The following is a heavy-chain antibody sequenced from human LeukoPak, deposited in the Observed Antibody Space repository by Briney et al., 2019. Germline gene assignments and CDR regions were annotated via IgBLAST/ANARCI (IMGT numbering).Heavy chain of an antibody. CDR2: INAGNGNT. Sequence: ASVTVSCTASGYTFTVYAIQWVRQAPGQSLEWMGWINAGNGNTKYSQKFQGRVTITRDTSANTVYMELSSLRSEDTAVYYCARGPLGRNGDYFDYWGQGTLVTVSS. V-gene: IGHV1-3*01. D-gene: IGHD7-27*01. CDR3: ARGPLGRNGDYFDY. CDR1: GYTFTVYA. J-gene: IGHJ4*02.